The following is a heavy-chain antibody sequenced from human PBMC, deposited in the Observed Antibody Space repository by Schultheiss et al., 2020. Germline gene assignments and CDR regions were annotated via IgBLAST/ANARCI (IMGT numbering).Heavy chain of an antibody. CDR2: ISGSGGGT. D-gene: IGHD2-8*01. CDR1: GFTFSSYA. J-gene: IGHJ4*02. V-gene: IGHV3-23*01. CDR3: ARGRSQLMVYAIRGGVFDY. Sequence: GGSLRLSCTASGFTFSSYAMSWVRQAPGKGLEWVSAISGSGGGTYYADSVKGRFTISRDNSKNTLYLQMNSLRAEDTAVYYCARGRSQLMVYAIRGGVFDYWGQGTLVTVSS.